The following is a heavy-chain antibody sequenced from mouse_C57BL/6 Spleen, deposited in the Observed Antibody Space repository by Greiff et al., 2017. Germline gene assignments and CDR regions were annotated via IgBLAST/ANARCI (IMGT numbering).Heavy chain of an antibody. J-gene: IGHJ4*01. D-gene: IGHD2-3*01. Sequence: EVKLVESGPELVKPGDSVKISCKASGYSFTGYFMNWVMQSHGKSLEWIGRINPYNGDTFYNQKFKGKATLTVDKSSSTAHMELRSLTSEDSAVYYCARMGIYDGYYMDYWGQGTSVTVSS. CDR1: GYSFTGYF. CDR3: ARMGIYDGYYMDY. V-gene: IGHV1-20*01. CDR2: INPYNGDT.